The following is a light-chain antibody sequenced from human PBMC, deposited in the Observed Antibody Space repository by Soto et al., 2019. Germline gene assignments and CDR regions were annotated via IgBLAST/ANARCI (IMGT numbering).Light chain of an antibody. CDR2: KTS. CDR3: HHWTDYSLT. J-gene: IGKJ1*01. V-gene: IGKV1-5*03. Sequence: DIHMTQSPSTLSASVGDRVTITCRASQSLTMWLAWYQQKPGKAPNLLIYKTSSLESGVPSRFSGSGSRTEFTLNIRRLQPHDFAPYYCHHWTDYSLTFGQRTKVEV. CDR1: QSLTMW.